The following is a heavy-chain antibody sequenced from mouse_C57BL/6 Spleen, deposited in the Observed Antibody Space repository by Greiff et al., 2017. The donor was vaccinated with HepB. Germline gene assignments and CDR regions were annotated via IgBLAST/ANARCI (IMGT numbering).Heavy chain of an antibody. J-gene: IGHJ4*01. D-gene: IGHD2-3*01. CDR1: GFSLTSYG. CDR3: ASDGYYEGYAMDY. V-gene: IGHV2-2*01. CDR2: IWSGGST. Sequence: VQLVESGPGLVQPSQSLSITCTVSGFSLTSYGVHWVRQSPGKGLEWLGVIWSGGSTDYNAAFISRLSISKDNSKSQVFFKMNSLQADDTAIYYCASDGYYEGYAMDYWGQGTSVTVSS.